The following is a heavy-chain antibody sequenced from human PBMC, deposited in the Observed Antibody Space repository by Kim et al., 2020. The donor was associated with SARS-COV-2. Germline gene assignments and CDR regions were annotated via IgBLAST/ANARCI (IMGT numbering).Heavy chain of an antibody. CDR3: ARGGLQGGTTKDY. CDR2: IYNDGSII. V-gene: IGHV3-74*01. D-gene: IGHD1-1*01. Sequence: GGSLRLSCAASGFTFSSYWMHWVRQAPGKGLVWVARIYNDGSIISYADSVKGRFTISRDNAKNTVYLQINSLRGEDTAVYYCARGGLQGGTTKDYWGQGILVNVSS. J-gene: IGHJ4*02. CDR1: GFTFSSYW.